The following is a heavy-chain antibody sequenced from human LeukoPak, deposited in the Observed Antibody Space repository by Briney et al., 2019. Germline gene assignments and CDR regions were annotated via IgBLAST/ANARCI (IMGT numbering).Heavy chain of an antibody. D-gene: IGHD4-23*01. Sequence: SVKVSCKASGGTFSSYAISWVRQAPGQGLEWMGRIIPILGIANYAQKFQGRVTITADKSTSTAYMELSSLRSEDTAVYYCAREYGGSYYYGMDVWGQGTTVTVSS. V-gene: IGHV1-69*04. CDR3: AREYGGSYYYGMDV. CDR2: IIPILGIA. J-gene: IGHJ6*02. CDR1: GGTFSSYA.